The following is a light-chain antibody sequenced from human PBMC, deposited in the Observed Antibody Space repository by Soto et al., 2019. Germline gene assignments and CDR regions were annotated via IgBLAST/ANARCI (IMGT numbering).Light chain of an antibody. CDR1: SSDIGTYNR. CDR2: EVN. CDR3: SSYAGSINFLL. Sequence: QSALTQPASVSGSPGQSITISCTGTSSDIGTYNRVSWYQQPPGTAPKLIIYEVNNRPSGVPDRFSGSKSGNTASLTISGLQAEDEADYYCSSYAGSINFLLFGGGSKLPS. J-gene: IGLJ3*02. V-gene: IGLV2-18*02.